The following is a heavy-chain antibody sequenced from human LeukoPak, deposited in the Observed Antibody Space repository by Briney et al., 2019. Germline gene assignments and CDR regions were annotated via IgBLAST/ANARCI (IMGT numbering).Heavy chain of an antibody. J-gene: IGHJ4*02. V-gene: IGHV3-11*04. CDR1: GFTFSDYY. Sequence: GGSLRLSCAASGFTFSDYYMSWIRQAPGKGLEWVSYISSSGSTIYYADSVKGRFTISRDNAKNSLYLQMNSLRAEDTAVYYCATSAAYGRYYFDYWGQGTLVTVSS. CDR2: ISSSGSTI. D-gene: IGHD4-17*01. CDR3: ATSAAYGRYYFDY.